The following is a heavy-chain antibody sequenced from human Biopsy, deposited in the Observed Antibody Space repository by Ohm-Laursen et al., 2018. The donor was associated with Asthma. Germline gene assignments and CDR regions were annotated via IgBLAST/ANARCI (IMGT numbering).Heavy chain of an antibody. D-gene: IGHD3-3*02. J-gene: IGHJ1*01. V-gene: IGHV3-21*01. CDR2: ISSTSTYI. Sequence: SLRLSCAASGFTFSTYSMNWVRQAPGKGLEWVSSISSTSTYIYYADSVKGRFTISRDNAKNSLYLQMNSLRAEDTAVYYCARTFHFWSPYHAEHYQLWGQGTLVTVSS. CDR3: ARTFHFWSPYHAEHYQL. CDR1: GFTFSTYS.